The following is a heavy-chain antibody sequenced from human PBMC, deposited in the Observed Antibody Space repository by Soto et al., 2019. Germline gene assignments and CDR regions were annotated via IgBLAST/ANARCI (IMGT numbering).Heavy chain of an antibody. D-gene: IGHD1-20*01. CDR1: GYTFTGYY. V-gene: IGHV1-2*04. J-gene: IGHJ3*02. CDR2: INPNSGGT. CDR3: ARDYGRGTDTWNDEDNAFDI. Sequence: WASVKVSCKASGYTFTGYYMHWVRQAPGQGLEWMGWINPNSGGTNYAQKFQGWVTMTRDTSISTAYMELSRLRSDDTAVYYCARDYGRGTDTWNDEDNAFDIWGQGTMVTVSS.